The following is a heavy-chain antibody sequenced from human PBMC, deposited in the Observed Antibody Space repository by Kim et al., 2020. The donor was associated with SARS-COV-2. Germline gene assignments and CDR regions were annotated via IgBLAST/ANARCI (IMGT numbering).Heavy chain of an antibody. Sequence: NSNPSLKSRVTISVDSSKNQFSLKLSSVTAADTAVYYCARHKEGSGSDFWGQGTLVTVSS. V-gene: IGHV4-59*08. J-gene: IGHJ4*02. D-gene: IGHD5-12*01. CDR3: ARHKEGSGSDF.